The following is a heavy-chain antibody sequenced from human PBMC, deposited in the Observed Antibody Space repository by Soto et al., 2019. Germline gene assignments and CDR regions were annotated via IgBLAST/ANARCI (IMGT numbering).Heavy chain of an antibody. J-gene: IGHJ6*02. CDR1: GFIYISYD. CDR3: ARAAAGDYYYYGMDV. V-gene: IGHV3-13*04. CDR2: IGTPGDT. Sequence: GGSLRLSCAASGFIYISYDMHWVRQATGKVLEWVSAIGTPGDTYYPGSVKGRFTISRENAKNSLYLQMNSLRAGDTAVYYCARAAAGDYYYYGMDVWGQGTTVTVSS. D-gene: IGHD6-13*01.